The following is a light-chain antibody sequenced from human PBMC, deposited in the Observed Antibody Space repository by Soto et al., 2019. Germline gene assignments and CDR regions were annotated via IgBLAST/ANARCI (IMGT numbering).Light chain of an antibody. J-gene: IGKJ2*01. CDR1: QSVSSN. Sequence: EIVMTQSPATLSVSPGERATLSCRASQSVSSNLAWYQQKPGQAPRLLIYGASTRATGIPARFSGSGSGTEFTLTISSLQSEDFAVYYCQQYNSWALYPFGQGTKLEIK. CDR2: GAS. V-gene: IGKV3-15*01. CDR3: QQYNSWALYP.